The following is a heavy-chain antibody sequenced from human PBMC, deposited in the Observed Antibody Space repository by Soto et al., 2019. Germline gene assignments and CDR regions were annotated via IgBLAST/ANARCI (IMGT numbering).Heavy chain of an antibody. CDR3: ARGWELEPSYYYYMDV. J-gene: IGHJ6*03. CDR1: GDSVSSNSAA. Sequence: PSQTLSLTCAISGDSVSSNSAAWNWIRQSPSRGLEWLGRTYYRSKWYNDYAVSVKSRITINPDTSKYQFSLQLNSVTPEDTAVYYCARGWELEPSYYYYMDVWGKGTTVTVSS. D-gene: IGHD1-1*01. V-gene: IGHV6-1*01. CDR2: TYYRSKWYN.